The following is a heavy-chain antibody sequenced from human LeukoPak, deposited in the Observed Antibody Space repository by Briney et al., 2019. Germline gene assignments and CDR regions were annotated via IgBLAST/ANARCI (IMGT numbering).Heavy chain of an antibody. CDR2: IDRSGSYI. J-gene: IGHJ4*02. CDR3: GMRGLTFD. CDR1: GFTFSTLD. V-gene: IGHV3-21*01. D-gene: IGHD3-22*01. Sequence: PGGSLRLSCAASGFTFSTLDFNWVHQAPGRGLEWVSSIDRSGSYIYYADSVKGRFTISRDNAKNSLYLQMDSLRAEDTAVYYCGMRGLTFDWGQGTLVTVSS.